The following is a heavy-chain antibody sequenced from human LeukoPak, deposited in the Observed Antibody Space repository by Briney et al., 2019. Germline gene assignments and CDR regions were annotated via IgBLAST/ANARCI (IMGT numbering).Heavy chain of an antibody. V-gene: IGHV3-21*01. CDR2: ISSGRSYI. Sequence: GGPLRLSCAASGFIFSTYTMNWVRQAPGKGLEWVSSISSGRSYIYYADSVKGRFTISRDNAKNSLYLQMNSLRAEDTAVYYCATDSAAQFDYWGQGTLVTVSS. J-gene: IGHJ4*02. D-gene: IGHD6-13*01. CDR3: ATDSAAQFDY. CDR1: GFIFSTYT.